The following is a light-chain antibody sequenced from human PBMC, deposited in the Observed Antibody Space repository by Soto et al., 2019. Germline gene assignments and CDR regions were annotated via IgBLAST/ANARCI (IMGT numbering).Light chain of an antibody. CDR3: SSYTSSSTPYV. Sequence: QSVLTQPASVSGSPGQSITISCTGTSSYVGGYNYVSWYQQHPGKAPKLMIYEVSNRPSGVSNRFSGSKSGNTASLTISGLQAEDEADYYCSSYTSSSTPYVSGTGTKVTVI. V-gene: IGLV2-14*01. CDR1: SSYVGGYNY. J-gene: IGLJ1*01. CDR2: EVS.